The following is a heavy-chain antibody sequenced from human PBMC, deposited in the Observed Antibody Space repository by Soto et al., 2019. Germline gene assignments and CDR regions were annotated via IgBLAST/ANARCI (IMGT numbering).Heavy chain of an antibody. CDR3: ARAPIVGATSFDP. J-gene: IGHJ5*02. Sequence: SATLSLTCAVYGGSLNGLYWSWIRQAPGKGLEWIGEINRSGGTNIAPSLKSRVIISVDTSKNQFSLNLTSVTAADTAVYYCARAPIVGATSFDPWSQGSLVTVS. V-gene: IGHV4-34*01. D-gene: IGHD1-26*01. CDR1: GGSLNGLY. CDR2: INRSGGT.